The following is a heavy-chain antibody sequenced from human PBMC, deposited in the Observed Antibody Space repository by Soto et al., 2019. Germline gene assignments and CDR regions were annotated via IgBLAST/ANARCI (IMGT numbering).Heavy chain of an antibody. J-gene: IGHJ4*02. Sequence: ASVKVSCKASGYTFTSYGISWVLQAPGQGLEWMGWISAYNGNTNYAQKLQGRVTMTTDTSTSTAYMELRSLRSDDTAVYYCARALDYDSSGYYFVGVDYWGQGTLVTVSS. D-gene: IGHD3-22*01. CDR2: ISAYNGNT. CDR3: ARALDYDSSGYYFVGVDY. CDR1: GYTFTSYG. V-gene: IGHV1-18*01.